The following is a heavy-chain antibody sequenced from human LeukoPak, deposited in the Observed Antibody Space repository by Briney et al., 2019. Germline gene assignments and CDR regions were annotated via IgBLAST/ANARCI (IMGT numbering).Heavy chain of an antibody. V-gene: IGHV1-2*07. CDR2: INPKSGDT. D-gene: IGHD1-26*01. J-gene: IGHJ3*02. CDR3: ASVSGKYWVWFAFDM. CDR1: RYTFTDSY. Sequence: ASVTVSCKASRYTFTDSYMHWVRQAPGHRLEGMGWINPKSGDTNYAHNLHGKVTMTRDTSISTGYMELSRLRSDDTAVYYCASVSGKYWVWFAFDMRGQGTMVTVSS.